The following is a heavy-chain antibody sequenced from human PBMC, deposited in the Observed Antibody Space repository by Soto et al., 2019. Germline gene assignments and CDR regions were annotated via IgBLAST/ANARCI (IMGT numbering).Heavy chain of an antibody. CDR2: MNPNSGDT. CDR3: ARGELLWFGELLR. D-gene: IGHD3-10*01. Sequence: QVQLVQSGAEVKKPGASVKVSCKASGYTFTSYEINWVRQATGQGLERMGWMNPNSGDTGYAQKFQGRVTMTRNTSISTAYMELSSLRSEDTAVYYWARGELLWFGELLRWGQGTLVTVSS. CDR1: GYTFTSYE. J-gene: IGHJ4*02. V-gene: IGHV1-8*01.